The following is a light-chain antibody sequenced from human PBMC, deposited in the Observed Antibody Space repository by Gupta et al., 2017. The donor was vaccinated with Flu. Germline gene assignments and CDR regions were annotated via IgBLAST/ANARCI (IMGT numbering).Light chain of an antibody. CDR1: QGISAW. Sequence: PSSVSASVGDTVTITCRASQGISAWLAWYQQKPGKAPKLLMSAASSLESGVPTRFSGSGSGTDFTLTISRLQPEDFATYYCQRTDNLPWTFGQGTKVEIK. V-gene: IGKV1-12*01. CDR3: QRTDNLPWT. J-gene: IGKJ1*01. CDR2: AAS.